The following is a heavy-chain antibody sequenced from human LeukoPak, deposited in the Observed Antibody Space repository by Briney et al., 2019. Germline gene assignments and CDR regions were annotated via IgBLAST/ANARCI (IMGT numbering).Heavy chain of an antibody. V-gene: IGHV3-53*01. CDR3: ARGPSEGEGFNN. Sequence: GGSLRLSCAASGFSVSSRYMNWVRQAPGEGLEWVSTIYSEGNAYHADSVKGRFTIFRDNSKNTVDLQMNSLRVEDTAIYYCARGPSEGEGFNNGGRGTLVTVSS. J-gene: IGHJ4*02. CDR1: GFSVSSRY. D-gene: IGHD2-21*01. CDR2: IYSEGNA.